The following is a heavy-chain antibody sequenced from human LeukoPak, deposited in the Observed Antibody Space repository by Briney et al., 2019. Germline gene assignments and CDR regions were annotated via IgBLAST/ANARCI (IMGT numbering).Heavy chain of an antibody. Sequence: ASVEVSCKASGYTFTSYGISWVRQAPGQGLEWMGWISAYNGNTNYAQKLQGRVTMTTDTSTSTAYMELRSLRSDDTAVYYCARADTTIFGVAYFDYWGQGTLVTVSS. V-gene: IGHV1-18*01. D-gene: IGHD3-3*01. CDR3: ARADTTIFGVAYFDY. CDR1: GYTFTSYG. J-gene: IGHJ4*02. CDR2: ISAYNGNT.